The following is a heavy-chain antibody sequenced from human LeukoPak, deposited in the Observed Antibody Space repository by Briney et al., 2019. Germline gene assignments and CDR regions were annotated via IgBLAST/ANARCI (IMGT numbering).Heavy chain of an antibody. CDR3: ARPGWLDGYYFDY. CDR1: GGSISSSSYY. CDR2: IYYSGST. D-gene: IGHD6-19*01. V-gene: IGHV4-39*01. J-gene: IGHJ4*02. Sequence: SETLSLTCTVSGGSISSSSYYWGWIRQPPGKGLEWIGSIYYSGSTYYNPSLKSRVTISVDTSKNQFSLKLSSVTAADTAVYYCARPGWLDGYYFDYWGQGTLVTVSS.